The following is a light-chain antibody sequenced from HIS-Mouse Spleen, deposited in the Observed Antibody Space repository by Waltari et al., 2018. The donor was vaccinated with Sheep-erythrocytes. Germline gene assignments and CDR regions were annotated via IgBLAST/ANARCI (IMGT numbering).Light chain of an antibody. CDR2: EVS. Sequence: QSALTQPPSPSGSPGQSATIPCTGTSSHVGGYNYVSWYQQHPGKAPKLMIYEVSKRPSGVPDRFSGSKSGNTASLTVSGLQAEDEADYYCSSYAGSNNVVFGGGTKLTVL. J-gene: IGLJ2*01. CDR1: SSHVGGYNY. V-gene: IGLV2-8*01. CDR3: SSYAGSNNVV.